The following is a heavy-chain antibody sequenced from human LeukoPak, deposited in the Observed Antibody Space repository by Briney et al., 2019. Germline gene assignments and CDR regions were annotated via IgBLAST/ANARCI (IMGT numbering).Heavy chain of an antibody. D-gene: IGHD2-2*01. CDR3: ANGGYCSSTSCYPPYYYYYGMDV. Sequence: SVKVSCKASGGTFSSYAISWVRQAPGQGLEWMGRIIPILGIANYAQKFQGRVTITADKSTSTAYMELSSLRAEDTAVYYCANGGYCSSTSCYPPYYYYYGMDVWGQGTTVTVSS. CDR1: GGTFSSYA. CDR2: IIPILGIA. J-gene: IGHJ6*02. V-gene: IGHV1-69*04.